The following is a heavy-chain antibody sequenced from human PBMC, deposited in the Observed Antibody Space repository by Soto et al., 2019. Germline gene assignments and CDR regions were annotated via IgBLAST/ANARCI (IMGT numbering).Heavy chain of an antibody. D-gene: IGHD2-21*02. CDR3: VRDQGVVVTADNWFDP. CDR1: GGSITDYS. V-gene: IGHV4-4*07. CDR2: IFSSGST. J-gene: IGHJ5*02. Sequence: QVQLQESGPGLVKPSETLSLTCTVSGGSITDYSWVWIRQPAGKGLEWIGRIFSSGSTNYNPSLKGRITMSLDTSKNQFSLKLNSATATDTAVYFCVRDQGVVVTADNWFDPWGQGILVTVSS.